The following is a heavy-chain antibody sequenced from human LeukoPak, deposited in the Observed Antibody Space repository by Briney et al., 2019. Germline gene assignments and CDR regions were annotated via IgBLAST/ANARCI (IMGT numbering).Heavy chain of an antibody. D-gene: IGHD5-18*01. CDR2: IWYDGSNK. J-gene: IGHJ4*02. CDR1: GFTFSSYG. Sequence: GGSLRLSCAASGFTFSSYGVHWVRQAPGKGLEWVAVIWYDGSNKYYADSVKGRFTISRDNSKNTLYLQMNSLRAEDTAVYYCARDKAHGYSYVGYWGQGTLVTVSS. V-gene: IGHV3-33*01. CDR3: ARDKAHGYSYVGY.